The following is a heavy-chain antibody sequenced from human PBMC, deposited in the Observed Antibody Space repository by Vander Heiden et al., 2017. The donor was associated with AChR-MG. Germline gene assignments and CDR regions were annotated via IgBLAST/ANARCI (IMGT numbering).Heavy chain of an antibody. D-gene: IGHD6-19*01. Sequence: VQLLESGGGLVQPGGSLRLSCAASGFTLSSYAISWVRQPQGKGLEWVSAISGSGGRTYYADSVKGRFTISRDNSKNTLYLQMNRMRAEDTAVYYFAKVGWHDYYYGMDVWGQGTTVTVSS. CDR3: AKVGWHDYYYGMDV. V-gene: IGHV3-23*01. J-gene: IGHJ6*02. CDR1: GFTLSSYA. CDR2: ISGSGGRT.